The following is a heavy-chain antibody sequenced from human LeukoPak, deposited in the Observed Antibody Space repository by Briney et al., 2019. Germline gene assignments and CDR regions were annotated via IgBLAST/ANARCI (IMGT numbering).Heavy chain of an antibody. Sequence: SETLSLTCTVSGGSISSSSYYWGWIRQPPGKGLEWIGSIYYSGSTYYNPSLKSRVTISVDTSKNQFSLKLSSVTAADTAVYYCAVGSRGKNDYWGQGTLVTVSS. D-gene: IGHD1-26*01. CDR2: IYYSGST. CDR1: GGSISSSSYY. V-gene: IGHV4-39*01. J-gene: IGHJ4*02. CDR3: AVGSRGKNDY.